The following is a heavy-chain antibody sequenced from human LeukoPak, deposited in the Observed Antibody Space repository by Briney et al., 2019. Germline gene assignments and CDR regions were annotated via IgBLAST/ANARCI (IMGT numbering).Heavy chain of an antibody. D-gene: IGHD3-9*01. CDR1: GGTFSSYA. V-gene: IGHV1-69*13. CDR3: ARGPNYDILTGWRKTYNAFDK. J-gene: IGHJ3*02. CDR2: IIPIFGTA. Sequence: ASVKVSCKASGGTFSSYAISWVRQAPGQGLEWMGGIIPIFGTANYAQKFQGRVTITADESTSTAYMELSSLRSEDTAVYYCARGPNYDILTGWRKTYNAFDKWGQGTMVTVSS.